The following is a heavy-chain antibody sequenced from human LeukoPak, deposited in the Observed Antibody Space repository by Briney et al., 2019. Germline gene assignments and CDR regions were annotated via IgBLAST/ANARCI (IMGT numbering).Heavy chain of an antibody. Sequence: GRTLRLSCAASGFTFSSYAMHWVRQAPGKGLEWVAVISYDGSNKYYADSVKGRFTISRDNSKNTLYLQMNSLRAEDTAVYYCARVGYSYGFEYWGQGTLVTVSS. V-gene: IGHV3-30-3*01. CDR2: ISYDGSNK. J-gene: IGHJ4*02. CDR3: ARVGYSYGFEY. D-gene: IGHD5-18*01. CDR1: GFTFSSYA.